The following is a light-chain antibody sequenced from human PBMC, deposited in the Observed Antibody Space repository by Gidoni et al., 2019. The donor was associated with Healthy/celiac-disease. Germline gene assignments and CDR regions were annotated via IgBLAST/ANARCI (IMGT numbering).Light chain of an antibody. CDR1: QSISSY. V-gene: IGKV1-39*01. J-gene: IGKJ2*01. CDR3: QQSYSTPYT. Sequence: GDRVTITCRASQSISSYLNWYQQKPGKAPKLLIYAASSLQSGVPSRFSGSGSGTDFTLTISSLQPEDFATYYCQQSYSTPYTFGQGTKLEIK. CDR2: AAS.